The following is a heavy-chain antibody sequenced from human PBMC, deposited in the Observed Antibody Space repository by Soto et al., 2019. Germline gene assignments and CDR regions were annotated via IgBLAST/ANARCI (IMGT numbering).Heavy chain of an antibody. CDR1: GGSFSGYY. CDR3: ARGGYDILTGYYPTAHYYYYMDV. V-gene: IGHV4-34*01. Sequence: PSETLSLTCAVYGGSFSGYYWSWIRQPPGKGLEWIGEINHSGSTNYNPSLKSRVTISVDTSKNQFSLKLSSVTAADTAVYYCARGGYDILTGYYPTAHYYYYMDVSGKATTVTVSS. J-gene: IGHJ6*03. CDR2: INHSGST. D-gene: IGHD3-9*01.